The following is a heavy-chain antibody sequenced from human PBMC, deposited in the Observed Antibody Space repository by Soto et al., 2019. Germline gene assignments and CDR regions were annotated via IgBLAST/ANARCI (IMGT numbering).Heavy chain of an antibody. D-gene: IGHD2-15*01. Sequence: PGGSLRLSCAASGFTFSSYAMSWVRQAPGKGLEWVSAIGGSGDSTYYADSVKGRFTISRDNSKNTLYLQMNSLRAGDTAVYYCAKARGSRTPGPGSYWDQRTLGTVSS. V-gene: IGHV3-23*01. CDR1: GFTFSSYA. CDR2: IGGSGDST. CDR3: AKARGSRTPGPGSY. J-gene: IGHJ4*02.